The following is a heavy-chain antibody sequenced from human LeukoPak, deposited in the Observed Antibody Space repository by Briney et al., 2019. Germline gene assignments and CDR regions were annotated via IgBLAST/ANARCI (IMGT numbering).Heavy chain of an antibody. CDR2: IYTSGST. J-gene: IGHJ4*02. CDR3: ARGGPYDFWSGLDY. Sequence: SETLSLTCTASGGSISSYYWSWIRQPAGKGLEWIGRIYTSGSTNYNPSLKSRVTMSVDTSKNQFSLKLSSVTAADTAVYYCARGGPYDFWSGLDYWGQGTLVTVSS. D-gene: IGHD3-3*01. V-gene: IGHV4-4*07. CDR1: GGSISSYY.